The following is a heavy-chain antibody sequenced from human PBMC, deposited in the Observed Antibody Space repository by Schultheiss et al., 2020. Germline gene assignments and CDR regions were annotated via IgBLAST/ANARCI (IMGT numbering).Heavy chain of an antibody. CDR2: IYYSGST. V-gene: IGHV4-30-4*08. CDR1: GGFLSSAGYY. Sequence: SQTLSLTCSVSGGFLSSAGYYWTWIRQRPGKGLEWIGYIYYSGSTYYNPSLKSRVTISVDTSKNQFSLKLSSVTAADTAVYYCARRGRVTNYYYYGMDVWGKGTTVNVSS. J-gene: IGHJ6*04. D-gene: IGHD2-21*02. CDR3: ARRGRVTNYYYYGMDV.